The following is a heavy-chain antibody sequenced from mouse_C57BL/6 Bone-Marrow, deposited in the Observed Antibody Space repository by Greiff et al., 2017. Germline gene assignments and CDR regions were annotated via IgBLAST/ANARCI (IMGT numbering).Heavy chain of an antibody. CDR2: INYDGSST. V-gene: IGHV5-16*01. J-gene: IGHJ1*03. D-gene: IGHD2-3*01. CDR1: GFTFSDYY. CDR3: ARALDGHYWYFDV. Sequence: EVKVVESEGGLVQPGSSMKLSCTASGFTFSDYYMAWVRQVPEKGLEWVANINYDGSSTYYLDSLKSRFIISRDNAKNILYLQMSSLKSEDTATYYCARALDGHYWYFDVWGTGTTVTVSS.